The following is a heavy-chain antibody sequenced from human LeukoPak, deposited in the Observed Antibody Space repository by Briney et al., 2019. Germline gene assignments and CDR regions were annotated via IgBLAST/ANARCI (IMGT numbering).Heavy chain of an antibody. CDR2: ISSSSGYI. CDR3: ARVFDY. CDR1: AFTFSRYW. Sequence: PGGSLRLSCAASAFTFSRYWTTWVRQAPGKGLEWVSSISSSSGYIYYADSVKGRFTISRDNAKNSLYLQMNSLRAEDTAVYYCARVFDYWGQGTLVTVSS. V-gene: IGHV3-21*01. J-gene: IGHJ4*02.